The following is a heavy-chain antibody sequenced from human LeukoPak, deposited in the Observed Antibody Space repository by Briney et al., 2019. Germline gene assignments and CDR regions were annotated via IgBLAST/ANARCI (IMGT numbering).Heavy chain of an antibody. CDR3: ARRDSIAAATGAWFGP. J-gene: IGHJ5*02. V-gene: IGHV4-34*01. Sequence: PSETLSLTCAVYGGSFSGYYWSWIRQPPGKGLEWIGEINHSGSTNYNPSLKSRVTISVDTSKNQFSLKLSSVTAADTAVYYCARRDSIAAATGAWFGPWGQGTLVTVSS. CDR1: GGSFSGYY. CDR2: INHSGST. D-gene: IGHD6-13*01.